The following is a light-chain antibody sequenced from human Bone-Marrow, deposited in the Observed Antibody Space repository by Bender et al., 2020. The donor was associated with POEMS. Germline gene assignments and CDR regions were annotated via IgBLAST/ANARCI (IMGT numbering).Light chain of an antibody. CDR3: CSYATSTTWL. Sequence: QSALTQPASVSGSLGQSITIPCIGTTSDVGNYNLVSWYQHHPGKAPKLLIFEVNKWPSGVSNRFTGSKSGNTASLTISGLQAEDEAYYYCCSYATSTTWLFGGGTELTVL. CDR1: TSDVGNYNL. CDR2: EVN. J-gene: IGLJ3*02. V-gene: IGLV2-23*02.